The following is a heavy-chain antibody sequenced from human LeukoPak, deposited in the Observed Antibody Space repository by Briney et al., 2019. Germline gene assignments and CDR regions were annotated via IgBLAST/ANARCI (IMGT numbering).Heavy chain of an antibody. Sequence: SETLSLTCTVSGGSISSYYWSWIRQPPGKGLEWIGYIYYSGSTNYNPSLKSRVTISVDTSKNQFSLKLSSVTAADTAVYYCARDHGYCSGGSCYSDVGIWGQGTMVTVSS. CDR1: GGSISSYY. D-gene: IGHD2-15*01. CDR2: IYYSGST. V-gene: IGHV4-59*12. J-gene: IGHJ3*02. CDR3: ARDHGYCSGGSCYSDVGI.